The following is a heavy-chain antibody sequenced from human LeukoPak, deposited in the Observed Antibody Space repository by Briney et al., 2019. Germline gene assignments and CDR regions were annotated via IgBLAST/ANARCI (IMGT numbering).Heavy chain of an antibody. D-gene: IGHD3-10*02. CDR3: TRENYVPDS. J-gene: IGHJ4*02. CDR2: ISSSSSTI. CDR1: GFTFSSYS. V-gene: IGHV3-48*04. Sequence: PGGSLRLSCAASGFTFSSYSMNWVRQAPGKGLEWVSYISSSSSTIYYADSVKGRFTISRDDAKNSLFLQMNGLRADDTAVYYCTRENYVPDSWGQGTLVIVSS.